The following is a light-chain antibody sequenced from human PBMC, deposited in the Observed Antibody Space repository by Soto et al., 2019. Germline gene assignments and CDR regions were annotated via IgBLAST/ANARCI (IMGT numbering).Light chain of an antibody. V-gene: IGKV1-39*01. CDR3: QQYHSSPPWT. CDR2: GAS. J-gene: IGKJ1*01. Sequence: EIQMPQSPSSLSASVGDRVTITCQSSQSISTYLSWYQQKPGKVPKLLIYGASSLQTGVPSRFSGSGSGTEFIFTISSLQPEDFATYYCQQYHSSPPWTFGQGTKVDIK. CDR1: QSISTY.